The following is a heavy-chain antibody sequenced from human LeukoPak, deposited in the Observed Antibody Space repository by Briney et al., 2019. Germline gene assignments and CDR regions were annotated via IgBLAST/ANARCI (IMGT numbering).Heavy chain of an antibody. J-gene: IGHJ4*02. CDR2: IKQDGSEK. CDR3: AKDHYDFWSGYFAHY. Sequence: GGSLRLSCAASGFTFSSYWMSWVRQAPGKGLEWVANIKQDGSEKYYVDSVKGRLTISRDNAKNSLYLQMNSLRAEDTAVHYCAKDHYDFWSGYFAHYWGQGTLVTVSS. V-gene: IGHV3-7*01. D-gene: IGHD3-3*01. CDR1: GFTFSSYW.